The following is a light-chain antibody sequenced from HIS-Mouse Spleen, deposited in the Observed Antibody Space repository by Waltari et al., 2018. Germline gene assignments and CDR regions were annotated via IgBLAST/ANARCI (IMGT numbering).Light chain of an antibody. Sequence: QSALTQPASVSGSPGQSITISCTGTSSDVGGYNYVSWYQQTPGKAPKLMIYEVSNRPSGVSNRFSGSKSGNTASLTISGLQAEDEADYYCSSYTSSSTFFGTGTKVTVL. CDR1: SSDVGGYNY. V-gene: IGLV2-14*01. CDR3: SSYTSSSTF. CDR2: EVS. J-gene: IGLJ1*01.